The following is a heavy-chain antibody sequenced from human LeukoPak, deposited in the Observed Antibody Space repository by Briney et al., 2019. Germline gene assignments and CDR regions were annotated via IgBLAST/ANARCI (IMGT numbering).Heavy chain of an antibody. D-gene: IGHD1-26*01. CDR2: IYYNGNT. CDR3: ARGRSNYYGMDV. V-gene: IGHV4-59*01. J-gene: IGHJ6*02. CDR1: DGSINSYY. Sequence: SETLSLTCSVSDGSINSYYWDWIRRPPGKGLEWIGYIYYNGNTNYSPSLKSRVTMSVDTSKNLFSLKVSSVTAADTAVYYCARGRSNYYGMDVWGQGTTVTVSS.